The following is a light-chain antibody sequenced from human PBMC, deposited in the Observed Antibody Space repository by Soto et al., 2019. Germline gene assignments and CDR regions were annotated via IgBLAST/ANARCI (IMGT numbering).Light chain of an antibody. CDR2: DVS. Sequence: TQSPSTLSASVGDRVTITCXASQSVRGSLAWYQQQPGKAPKLLIYDVSNLESGVPSRFSAFGSGTEFTLSISSLQPDDFGTYYCQQFYMGWTFGQGTRVDLK. CDR1: QSVRGS. V-gene: IGKV1-5*01. J-gene: IGKJ1*01. CDR3: QQFYMGWT.